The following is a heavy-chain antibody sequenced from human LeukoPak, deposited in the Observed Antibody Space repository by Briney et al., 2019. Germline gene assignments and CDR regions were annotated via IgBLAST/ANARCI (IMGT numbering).Heavy chain of an antibody. D-gene: IGHD5-24*01. CDR1: GFAFSGSV. V-gene: IGHV3-73*01. CDR2: IRSKTNNYAT. CDR3: TRSRDGYLPPGVFNI. Sequence: GGSLRLSCTASGFAFSGSVMHWVRQASGRGLEWIGHIRSKTNNYATASAESVKGRFAISRDDSKNTTYLQMDSLKPEDTAVYYCTRSRDGYLPPGVFNIWGQGTVVTASS. J-gene: IGHJ3*02.